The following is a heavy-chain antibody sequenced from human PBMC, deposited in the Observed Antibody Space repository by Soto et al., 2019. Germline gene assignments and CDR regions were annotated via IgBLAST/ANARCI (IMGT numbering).Heavy chain of an antibody. CDR1: GFTFRSYG. D-gene: IGHD6-6*01. CDR3: AKGSSSVYYYYYGMDV. V-gene: IGHV3-30*18. CDR2: MSSDGSNR. J-gene: IGHJ6*02. Sequence: RLSCAASGFTFRSYGMHWVRQAPGKGLEWVAVMSSDGSNRYYADSVKVRFTISRDNSKNTLYLQMNSLRTEDTAMYYCAKGSSSVYYYYYGMDVWGQGTTVTVSS.